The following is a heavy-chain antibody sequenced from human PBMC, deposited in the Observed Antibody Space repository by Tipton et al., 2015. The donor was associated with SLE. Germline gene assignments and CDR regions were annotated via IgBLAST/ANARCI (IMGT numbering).Heavy chain of an antibody. CDR2: IYYSGSA. CDR1: GGSISSGDYY. J-gene: IGHJ2*01. V-gene: IGHV4-30-4*01. D-gene: IGHD3-10*01. CDR3: ARDPFGELEYFDL. Sequence: LRLSCTVSGGSISSGDYYWSWIRQPPGKGLEWIGYIYYSGSAYYNPSLKSRVTISVDTSKNQFSLKLSSVTAADTAVYYCARDPFGELEYFDLWGRGTLVTVSS.